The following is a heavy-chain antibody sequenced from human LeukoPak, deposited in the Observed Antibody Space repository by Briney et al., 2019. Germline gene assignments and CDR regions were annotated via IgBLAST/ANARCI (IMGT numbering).Heavy chain of an antibody. Sequence: SQTLSLTCAISGDSVSSNTAAWNWIRQSPSRGLEWLGRTYYRSRRYYDSAPSVNSRITITPDTSKNQFSLQLNSVTPEDTAVYYCARSEWELSDAFDIWGQGTMVTVSS. CDR2: TYYRSRRYY. V-gene: IGHV6-1*01. CDR1: GDSVSSNTAA. J-gene: IGHJ3*02. CDR3: ARSEWELSDAFDI. D-gene: IGHD1-26*01.